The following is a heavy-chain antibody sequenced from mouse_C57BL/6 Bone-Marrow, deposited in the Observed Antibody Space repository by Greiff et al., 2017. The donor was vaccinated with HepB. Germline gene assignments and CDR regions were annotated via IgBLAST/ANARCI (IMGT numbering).Heavy chain of an antibody. CDR2: INPSSGYT. Sequence: QVQLKQSGAELAKPGASVKLSCKASGYTFTSYWMHWVKQRPGQGLEWIGYINPSSGYTKYNQKFKDKATLTADKSSSPAYMQLSSLTYEDSAVYYCARWESPYFDVWGTVTTVTVSS. CDR3: ARWESPYFDV. D-gene: IGHD4-1*01. CDR1: GYTFTSYW. J-gene: IGHJ1*03. V-gene: IGHV1-7*01.